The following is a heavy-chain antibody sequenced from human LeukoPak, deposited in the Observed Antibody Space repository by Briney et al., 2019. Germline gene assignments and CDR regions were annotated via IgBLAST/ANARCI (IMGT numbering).Heavy chain of an antibody. D-gene: IGHD2-15*01. J-gene: IGHJ6*03. CDR1: GYTFTSYG. Sequence: GASVKVSCKASGYTFTSYGISWVRQAPGQGLEWMGWISAYNGDTNYAQKLQGRVTMTTDTSTSTAHMELRSLRSDDTAVYYCARIVFYYYYMDVWGKGTTVTVSS. CDR2: ISAYNGDT. V-gene: IGHV1-18*01. CDR3: ARIVFYYYYMDV.